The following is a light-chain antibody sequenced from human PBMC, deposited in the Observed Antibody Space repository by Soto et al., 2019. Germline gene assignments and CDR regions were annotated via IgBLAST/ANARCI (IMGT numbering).Light chain of an antibody. J-gene: IGKJ4*01. V-gene: IGKV3-15*01. CDR3: QQYNNLPLT. CDR1: QSVRSD. CDR2: DAS. Sequence: EIVLTQSPATLSVSPWDRATLSCRASQSVRSDLAWLQQKPGQAPRLLIYDASTRATGIPARFSGSVSGTEFTLTISSLQSEDFAIYYCQQYNNLPLTFGGGTKVEIK.